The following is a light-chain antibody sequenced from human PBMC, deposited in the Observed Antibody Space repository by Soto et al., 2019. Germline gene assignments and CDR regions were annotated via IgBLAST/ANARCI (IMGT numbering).Light chain of an antibody. Sequence: EIVMTQSPDTLSVSPGERVTLSCRASQSVSGNLAWYQQKPGQAPRLLIYGASTRATGIPARFSGSGSGTEFTLTISSLQPEDFATYFCQQLNIFPPLFTFGPGTKVDIK. CDR3: QQLNIFPPLFT. CDR2: GAS. V-gene: IGKV3-15*01. J-gene: IGKJ3*01. CDR1: QSVSGN.